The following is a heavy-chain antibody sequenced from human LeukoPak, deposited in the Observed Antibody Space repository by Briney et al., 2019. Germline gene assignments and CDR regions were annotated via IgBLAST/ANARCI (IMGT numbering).Heavy chain of an antibody. CDR3: ARAYAVAAPFDY. CDR2: IYTSGGT. CDR1: GGSISSYY. D-gene: IGHD6-19*01. J-gene: IGHJ4*02. V-gene: IGHV4-4*07. Sequence: SETLSLTCTVSGGSISSYYWSWIRQPAGKGLEWLGHIYTSGGTNYNPSLKSRVTMSVDTSKNQFFLKLSSVTAADTAVYYCARAYAVAAPFDYWGQGTLVTVSS.